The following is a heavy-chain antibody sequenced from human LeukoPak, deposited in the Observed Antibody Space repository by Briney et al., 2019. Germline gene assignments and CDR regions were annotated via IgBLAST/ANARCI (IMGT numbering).Heavy chain of an antibody. J-gene: IGHJ4*02. CDR2: ISESAIA. CDR1: GYSINNAHY. V-gene: IGHV4-38-2*01. D-gene: IGHD1/OR15-1a*01. Sequence: SETLSLTCAVSGYSINNAHYWAWIRQPPGKGLEWIGNISESAIASYNPSLKSRVTISLDTSNNHFSLDLRSVTAADTAVYFCARASVEHSIVAGDYFDYWGQGTLVTVPS. CDR3: ARASVEHSIVAGDYFDY.